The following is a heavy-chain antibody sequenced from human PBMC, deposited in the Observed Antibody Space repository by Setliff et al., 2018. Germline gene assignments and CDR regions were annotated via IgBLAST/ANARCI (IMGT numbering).Heavy chain of an antibody. CDR2: IYYSGST. CDR3: ARDVRYYYGSGSYYNDWFDP. V-gene: IGHV4-39*07. D-gene: IGHD3-10*01. CDR1: GGSISSSSYY. Sequence: SETLSLTCTVPGGSISSSSYYWGWIRQPPGKGLEWIGSIYYSGSTYYNPSLKSRVTISVDTSKNQFSLKLSSVTAADTAVYYCARDVRYYYGSGSYYNDWFDPWGQGTLVTVSS. J-gene: IGHJ5*02.